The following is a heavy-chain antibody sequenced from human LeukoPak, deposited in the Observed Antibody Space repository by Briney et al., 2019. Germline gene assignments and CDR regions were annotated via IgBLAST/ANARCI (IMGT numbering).Heavy chain of an antibody. CDR3: ARGSTYYYDSSGYYYGY. Sequence: PNSGNTGYAQKFQGRVTMTRNTSISTAYMELSSLRSEDTAVYYCARGSTYYYDSSGYYYGYWGQGTLVTVSS. D-gene: IGHD3-22*01. V-gene: IGHV1-8*01. CDR2: PNSGNT. J-gene: IGHJ4*02.